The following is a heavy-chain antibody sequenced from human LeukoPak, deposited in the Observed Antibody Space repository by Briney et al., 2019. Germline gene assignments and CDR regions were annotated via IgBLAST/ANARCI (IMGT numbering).Heavy chain of an antibody. V-gene: IGHV4-31*03. CDR3: ARGWKSCSRTGCYRAFDP. CDR2: IYYSGST. CDR1: GGSISRGGYY. Sequence: SQTLALTCTVSGGSISRGGYYWSWIRQHPGTGLEWIGYIYYSGSTYYNPSLKSRVTISVDTSKNQFSLKLSSVTAADTAVYYCARGWKSCSRTGCYRAFDPWGQGTLVTVSS. D-gene: IGHD2-2*02. J-gene: IGHJ5*02.